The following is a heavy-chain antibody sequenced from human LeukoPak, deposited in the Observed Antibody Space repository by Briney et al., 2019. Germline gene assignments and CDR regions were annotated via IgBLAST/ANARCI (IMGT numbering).Heavy chain of an antibody. CDR3: GRVGAYYGSGSYSDY. D-gene: IGHD3-10*01. CDR2: ISYDGSNK. J-gene: IGHJ4*02. V-gene: IGHV3-30-3*01. Sequence: GGSLRLSCAASGFTFTSYAMHWVRQAPVKGQEWVAVISYDGSNKYYTDSVKGRFTISRDNAKKSLYLQMNSLRAEDTAVYYCGRVGAYYGSGSYSDYWGQGTLVTVSS. CDR1: GFTFTSYA.